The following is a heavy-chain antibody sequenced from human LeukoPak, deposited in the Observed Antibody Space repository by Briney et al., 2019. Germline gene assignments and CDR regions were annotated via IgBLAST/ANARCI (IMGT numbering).Heavy chain of an antibody. CDR3: AKLPSAGWYGGGNWFDP. D-gene: IGHD6-19*01. J-gene: IGHJ5*02. CDR1: GFTFSSYDFSNYA. V-gene: IGHV3-23*01. CDR2: ISDSGGRT. Sequence: GGSLRLSCAASGFTFSSYDFSNYAMSWVRQAPGKGLEWVSAISDSGGRTYYADSVKGRFTISRDNSKNTLYLQMNSLRAEDTAVFYCAKLPSAGWYGGGNWFDPWGQGTLVTVSS.